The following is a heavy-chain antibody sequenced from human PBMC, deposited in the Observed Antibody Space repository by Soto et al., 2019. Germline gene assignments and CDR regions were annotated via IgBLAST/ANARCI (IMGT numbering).Heavy chain of an antibody. CDR3: ARGRVVAAAEFGY. J-gene: IGHJ4*02. D-gene: IGHD6-13*01. CDR2: INHSGST. Sequence: PSETLSLTCAVYGLSFSGYYWSWIRQPPGKGLEWIGEINHSGSTNYNPSLKSRVTISVDTSKNQFSLKLSSVTAADTAVYYCARGRVVAAAEFGYWGQGTLVTVSS. CDR1: GLSFSGYY. V-gene: IGHV4-34*01.